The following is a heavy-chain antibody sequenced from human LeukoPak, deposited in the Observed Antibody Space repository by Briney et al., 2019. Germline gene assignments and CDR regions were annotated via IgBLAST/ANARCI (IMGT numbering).Heavy chain of an antibody. Sequence: GGSLRLSCAASGFTFSSFGKHGVRQAPGKGLEWVAFIRYDRNNKYYVDSVKGRFTISRDNSKNTLFLQMNSLRAEVTAVYYCSNVGLDDYERRGYIDYWGQGTLVSVSS. CDR2: IRYDRNNK. CDR1: GFTFSSFG. J-gene: IGHJ4*02. D-gene: IGHD3-22*01. CDR3: SNVGLDDYERRGYIDY. V-gene: IGHV3-30*02.